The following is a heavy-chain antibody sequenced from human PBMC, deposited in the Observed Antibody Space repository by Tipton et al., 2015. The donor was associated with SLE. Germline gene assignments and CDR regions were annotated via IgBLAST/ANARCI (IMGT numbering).Heavy chain of an antibody. V-gene: IGHV4-31*03. CDR3: ARAFGAHDAFDI. CDR1: GGSISSGGYY. CDR2: IYDTGST. J-gene: IGHJ3*02. Sequence: TLSLTCSVSGGSISSGGYYWSWVRQSPGGGLEWIGYIYDTGSTYYNPSLRSRVTISVDTSKNQFSLNLSSVTAADTAVYYCARAFGAHDAFDIWGQGTMVTVSS. D-gene: IGHD3-10*01.